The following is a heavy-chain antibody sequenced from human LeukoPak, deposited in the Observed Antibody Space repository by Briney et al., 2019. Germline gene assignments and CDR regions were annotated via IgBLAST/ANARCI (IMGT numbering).Heavy chain of an antibody. J-gene: IGHJ6*03. CDR3: ARLVAGYYYYYYYMDV. CDR1: GGSISSVNYY. V-gene: IGHV4-61*02. CDR2: IYTSGSA. Sequence: SETLSLTCTVSGGSISSVNYYWSWIRQPAGKGLEWIGRIYTSGSANYNSSLKSRVTISMDTSKNQFSLKLSSVTAADTAVYYCARLVAGYYYYYYYMDVWGKGTTVTVSS. D-gene: IGHD6-25*01.